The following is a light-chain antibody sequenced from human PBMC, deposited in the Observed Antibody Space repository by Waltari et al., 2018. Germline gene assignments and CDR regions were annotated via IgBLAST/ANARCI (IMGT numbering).Light chain of an antibody. J-gene: IGLJ3*02. V-gene: IGLV6-57*03. Sequence: NFMLAQPHSVSESPGKTVTVPFTRNRGRISSHHVQGHQERPGSAPTTVIHGDDQRPAGVPDRFSGSIDSSSNAASLSISGLKTEDEADYYCQSYDSNNPWVFGGGTKLTVL. CDR3: QSYDSNNPWV. CDR2: GDD. CDR1: RGRISSHH.